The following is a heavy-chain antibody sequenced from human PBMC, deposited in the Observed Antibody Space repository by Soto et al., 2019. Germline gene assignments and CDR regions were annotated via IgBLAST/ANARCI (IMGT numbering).Heavy chain of an antibody. V-gene: IGHV3-48*01. Sequence: GGSLRLSCAASGFSFSSYSMNWVRQAPGKGLEWVSYISGGSSSIYYADSVKGRFTISRDNAKNSLYLQMDGLRADDTATYYCARTAWELGVRFDYWGQGALVTVSS. J-gene: IGHJ4*02. CDR3: ARTAWELGVRFDY. CDR2: ISGGSSSI. CDR1: GFSFSSYS. D-gene: IGHD1-26*01.